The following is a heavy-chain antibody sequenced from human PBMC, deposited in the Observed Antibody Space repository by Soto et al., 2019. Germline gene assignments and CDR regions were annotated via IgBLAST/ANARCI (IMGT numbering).Heavy chain of an antibody. CDR3: ARVEGFDF. CDR1: GYTFTSYH. CDR2: TNPNSGDT. D-gene: IGHD2-15*01. J-gene: IGHJ4*02. Sequence: QVQLVQSGAEVKKPGASVKVSCKASGYTFTSYHINWVRQASGQGLEWMGWTNPNSGDTGYAQKFQGRVTMTRNTSINTAYLELSSLRSEDTAVYYCARVEGFDFWGQGTLVTVSS. V-gene: IGHV1-8*01.